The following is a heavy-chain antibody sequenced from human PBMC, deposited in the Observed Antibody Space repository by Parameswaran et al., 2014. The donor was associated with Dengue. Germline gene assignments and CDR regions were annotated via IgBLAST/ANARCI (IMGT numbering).Heavy chain of an antibody. D-gene: IGHD3-10*01. CDR2: IDPSDSYT. CDR3: AVWFGELSDNTDSWGHGK. Sequence: VRQMPGKGLEWMGKIDPSDSYTDYSPSFQGHVTFSTDTSISTAYLQWSSLRASDTAMYYCAVWFGELSDNTDSWGHGKWGQGTLVTVSS. J-gene: IGHJ4*02. V-gene: IGHV5-10-1*01.